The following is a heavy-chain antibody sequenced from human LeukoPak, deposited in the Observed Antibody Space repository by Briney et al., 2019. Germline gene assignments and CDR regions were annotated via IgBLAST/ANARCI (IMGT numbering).Heavy chain of an antibody. CDR3: TRLSGGNSDSYYYGLDV. Sequence: GGSLKLSCAASGFTFSGSAIHWVRQASGNGLEWVARIKTKAESYATAYVASVKGRFTISRDDSKNTAYLQMDSLKTEDTAMYYCTRLSGGNSDSYYYGLDVWGQGTTVTVSS. CDR1: GFTFSGSA. D-gene: IGHD4-23*01. V-gene: IGHV3-73*01. J-gene: IGHJ6*02. CDR2: IKTKAESYAT.